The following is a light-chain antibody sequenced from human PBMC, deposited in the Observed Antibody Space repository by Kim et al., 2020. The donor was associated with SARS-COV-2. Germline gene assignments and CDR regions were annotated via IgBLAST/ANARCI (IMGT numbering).Light chain of an antibody. CDR3: HLWDSDSDHWV. CDR1: NIGSES. Sequence: SYELTQPPSVSVTPGKTATITCGGNNIGSESLHWYQQRPGQAPVLLIYHDTDRPSGIPERFSASKSGNTATPTITRVEAGDEADYYCHLWDSDSDHWVFGGGTQLTVL. CDR2: HDT. J-gene: IGLJ3*02. V-gene: IGLV3-21*04.